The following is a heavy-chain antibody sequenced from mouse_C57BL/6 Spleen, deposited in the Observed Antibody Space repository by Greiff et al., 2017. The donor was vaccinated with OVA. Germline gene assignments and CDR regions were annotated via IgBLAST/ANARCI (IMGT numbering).Heavy chain of an antibody. V-gene: IGHV1-55*01. D-gene: IGHD2-4*01. J-gene: IGHJ3*01. CDR1: GYTFTSYW. Sequence: QVQLQQPGAELVKPGASVKMSCKASGYTFTSYWITWVKQRPGQGLEWIGDIYPGSGSTNYNEKFKSKATLTVDTSSSTAYMQLSSLTSEDSAVYYCAREDYDYDRGFAYWGQGTLVTVSA. CDR2: IYPGSGST. CDR3: AREDYDYDRGFAY.